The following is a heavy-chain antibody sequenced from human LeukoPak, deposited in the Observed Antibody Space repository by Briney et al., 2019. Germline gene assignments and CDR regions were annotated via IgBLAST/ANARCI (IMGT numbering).Heavy chain of an antibody. V-gene: IGHV1-2*06. Sequence: GASVKVSCKASGYTFTGYYMHWVRQAPGQGLEWMGRINPNSGGTNYAQKFQGRVTMTRDTSISTGYMELSRLRSGDTAVYYCARGGAVLGTKYNWFDPWGQGTLVTVSS. CDR2: INPNSGGT. D-gene: IGHD1-1*01. J-gene: IGHJ5*02. CDR1: GYTFTGYY. CDR3: ARGGAVLGTKYNWFDP.